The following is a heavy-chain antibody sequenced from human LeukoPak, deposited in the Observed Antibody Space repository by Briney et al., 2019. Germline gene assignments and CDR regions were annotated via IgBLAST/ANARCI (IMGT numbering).Heavy chain of an antibody. Sequence: SETLSLTCPVSGVSISSYYWSWIRQPAGKGLEWIGRIYTSGSTNYNPSLKSRVTMSVDTSKNQFSLKLSSVTAADTAVYYCARAAGEWELSPYFDYWGQGTLVTVSS. CDR2: IYTSGST. V-gene: IGHV4-4*07. CDR1: GVSISSYY. D-gene: IGHD1-26*01. J-gene: IGHJ4*02. CDR3: ARAAGEWELSPYFDY.